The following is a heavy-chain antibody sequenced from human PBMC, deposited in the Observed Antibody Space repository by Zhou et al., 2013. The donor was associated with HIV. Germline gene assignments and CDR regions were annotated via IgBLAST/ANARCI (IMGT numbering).Heavy chain of an antibody. D-gene: IGHD2-15*01. CDR3: AKRYCSGGRCPEAHFDY. Sequence: EVQLLESGGGFVHPGGSLRLSCAASGFTFSSYAISWVRQAPGKGLEWVSAISGSGDSTYYADSVKGRFTISRDNSKNTLYLQMNSLRAEDSAVYYCAKRYCSGGRCPEAHFDYWGQGTLVTVSS. J-gene: IGHJ4*02. CDR1: GFTFSSYA. V-gene: IGHV3-23*01. CDR2: ISGSGDST.